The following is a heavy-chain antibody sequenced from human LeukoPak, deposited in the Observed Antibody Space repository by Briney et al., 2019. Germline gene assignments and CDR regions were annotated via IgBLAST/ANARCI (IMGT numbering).Heavy chain of an antibody. D-gene: IGHD3-3*01. CDR1: GGSISSSSYY. CDR3: ARGAEYAYCDFWSGYYPGIDGMDV. J-gene: IGHJ6*02. V-gene: IGHV4-39*07. CDR2: IYYSGST. Sequence: SETLSLTCTVSGGSISSSSYYWGWIRQPPGKGLEWIGSIYYSGSTYYNPSLKSRVTISVDKSKNQFSLKLGSVTAADTAVYYCARGAEYAYCDFWSGYYPGIDGMDVWGQGTTVTVSS.